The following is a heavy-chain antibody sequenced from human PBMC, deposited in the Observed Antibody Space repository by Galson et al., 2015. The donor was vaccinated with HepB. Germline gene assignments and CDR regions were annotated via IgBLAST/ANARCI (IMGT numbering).Heavy chain of an antibody. Sequence: CAISGDSVSSNSAAWNWIRRSPSRGLEWLGRTYYRSKWYNDYAVSVKSRITINPDTSKNQFSLQLNSVTPEDTAVYYCARGVPPSFYYDSSGSPYYFDYWSQGTLVTVSS. V-gene: IGHV6-1*01. CDR2: TYYRSKWYN. J-gene: IGHJ4*02. D-gene: IGHD3-22*01. CDR1: GDSVSSNSAA. CDR3: ARGVPPSFYYDSSGSPYYFDY.